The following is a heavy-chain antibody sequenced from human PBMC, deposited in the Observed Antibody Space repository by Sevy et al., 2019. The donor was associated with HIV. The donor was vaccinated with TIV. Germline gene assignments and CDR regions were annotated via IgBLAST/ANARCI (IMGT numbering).Heavy chain of an antibody. Sequence: GGSLRLSCAASGFSFRSYAMSWVRQAPGKGLEWVSGISDSGGSTYYADSVKGRFTISRDNSKNTLYLQMNSLRAEDTALYYCAKDIDSSGYYYFDYWGQGTLVTVSS. CDR1: GFSFRSYA. CDR2: ISDSGGST. J-gene: IGHJ4*02. D-gene: IGHD6-19*01. CDR3: AKDIDSSGYYYFDY. V-gene: IGHV3-23*01.